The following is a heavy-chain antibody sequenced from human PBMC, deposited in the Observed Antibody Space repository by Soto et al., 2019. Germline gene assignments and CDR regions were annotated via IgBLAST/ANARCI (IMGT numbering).Heavy chain of an antibody. CDR1: GYSFTSYW. D-gene: IGHD3-10*01. Sequence: GESLKISCKGSGYSFTSYWISWLRQMPGKGLEWMGRIDPSDSYTNYSPSFQGHVTISADKSISTAYLQWSSLRASDTAMYYCANYYYGSGSYYSFEYWGQGTMLTVSS. J-gene: IGHJ4*02. CDR2: IDPSDSYT. CDR3: ANYYYGSGSYYSFEY. V-gene: IGHV5-10-1*01.